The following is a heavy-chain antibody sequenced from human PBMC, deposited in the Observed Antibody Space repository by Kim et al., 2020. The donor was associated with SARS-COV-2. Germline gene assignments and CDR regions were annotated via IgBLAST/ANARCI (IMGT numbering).Heavy chain of an antibody. Sequence: GGSLRLSCAASGFSFGIYAMSWVRQAPGKGLEWVSTIGGLDGGIFHADSVKGRFTISRDNSKNTLYLQMTNLNTEDTATYYCSRRPGTAAAGTAHFDPWGQETLVTVS. V-gene: IGHV3-23*01. CDR3: SRRPGTAAAGTAHFDP. J-gene: IGHJ5*02. D-gene: IGHD6-13*01. CDR2: IGGLDGGI. CDR1: GFSFGIYA.